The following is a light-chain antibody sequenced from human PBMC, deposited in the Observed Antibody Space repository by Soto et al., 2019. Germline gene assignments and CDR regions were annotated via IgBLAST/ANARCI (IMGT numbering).Light chain of an antibody. CDR1: SSDVGYYNY. V-gene: IGLV2-11*01. J-gene: IGLJ1*01. CDR2: DVS. CDR3: CSYAGGSHDV. Sequence: QSALTQPRSVSGSPGQSVTISCTGTSSDVGYYNYVSWYQQHPGRDPKLMIYDVSKRPSGVPDRFSGSKSGNTASLTISGLQAEDEANYYCCSYAGGSHDVFGTGTKLNVL.